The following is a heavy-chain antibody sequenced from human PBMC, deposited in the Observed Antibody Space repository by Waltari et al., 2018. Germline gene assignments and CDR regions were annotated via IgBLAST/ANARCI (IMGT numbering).Heavy chain of an antibody. CDR2: ISAYNGNT. Sequence: QVQLVQSGAEVKKPGASVKVSCKASGYTFTTYGISWVRQAPGQGLEWMGWISAYNGNTNYARKLQDRVALTIEASTSTAYMELRSLRSDDTAVYYCARDRYFDNSGYYYDYWGQGALVTVSS. CDR3: ARDRYFDNSGYYYDY. J-gene: IGHJ4*02. V-gene: IGHV1-18*01. D-gene: IGHD3-22*01. CDR1: GYTFTTYG.